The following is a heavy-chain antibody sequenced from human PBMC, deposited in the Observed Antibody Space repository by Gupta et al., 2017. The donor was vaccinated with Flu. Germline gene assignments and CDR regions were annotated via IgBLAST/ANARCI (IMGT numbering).Heavy chain of an antibody. CDR2: ISANESHT. J-gene: IGHJ4*02. Sequence: QVQLVQSGPGVKRPGASVKVSCPASGYRFTSFCISWVRPAPGQGLEWMGWISANESHTNYAQKFQGRVTMTTDTSTSTAHMELRTLRSDDTALYFCSRDGGGWSGYPDYWGQGTLVTVSS. CDR1: GYRFTSFC. CDR3: SRDGGGWSGYPDY. V-gene: IGHV1-18*01. D-gene: IGHD3-3*01.